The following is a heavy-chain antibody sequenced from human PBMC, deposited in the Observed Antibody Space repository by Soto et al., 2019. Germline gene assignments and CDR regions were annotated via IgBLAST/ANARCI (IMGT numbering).Heavy chain of an antibody. V-gene: IGHV1-24*01. D-gene: IGHD3-22*01. Sequence: ASVKVSCKVSGYTLTELSMHWVRQAPGKGLEWMGGFDPEDGETIYAQKFQGRVTMTEDTSTDTAYMELSSLRYEDTAVYYCATHARYDSSGYYYLGAFDIWGQGTMVTVSS. CDR1: GYTLTELS. CDR3: ATHARYDSSGYYYLGAFDI. CDR2: FDPEDGET. J-gene: IGHJ3*02.